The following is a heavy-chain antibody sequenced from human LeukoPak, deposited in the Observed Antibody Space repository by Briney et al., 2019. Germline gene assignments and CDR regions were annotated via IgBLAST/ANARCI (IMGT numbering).Heavy chain of an antibody. CDR1: GGSFSGYY. CDR2: INHSGST. CDR3: ARDRGYSYGYD. V-gene: IGHV4-34*01. J-gene: IGHJ4*02. Sequence: PSVTLSLTCAVYGGSFSGYYWSWLRQPPGKGLEWIGEINHSGSTNYNPSLKSRVTISVDTSKNQFSLKLSSVTAADTAVYYCARDRGYSYGYDWGQGTLVTVSS. D-gene: IGHD5-18*01.